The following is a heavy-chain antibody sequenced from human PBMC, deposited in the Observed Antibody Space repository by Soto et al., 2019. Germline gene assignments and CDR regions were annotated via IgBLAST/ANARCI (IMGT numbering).Heavy chain of an antibody. CDR3: ARDRARGSGSTPYYFDY. CDR1: GGTFSSYA. V-gene: IGHV1-69*06. D-gene: IGHD3-10*01. J-gene: IGHJ4*02. CDR2: IIPIFGTA. Sequence: SVKVSCKASGGTFSSYAISWVRQAPGQGLEWMGGIIPIFGTANYAQKFQGRVTITADKSTSTAYMELSSLRSEDTAVYYCARDRARGSGSTPYYFDYWGQGTLVTVSS.